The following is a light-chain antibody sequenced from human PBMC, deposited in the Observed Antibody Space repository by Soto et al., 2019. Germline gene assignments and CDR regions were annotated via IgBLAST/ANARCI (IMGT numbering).Light chain of an antibody. V-gene: IGKV3D-15*03. CDR2: GAS. J-gene: IGKJ2*02. Sequence: EIVMTQSATTLSVSPGERATLSCRASHDVGTTLAWYQQKPGQAPRLLIYGASIRATGIPARFSGSGSGTDFTLTISTLRSEAFAVYYCQQYKKWPPCTFGQGTKLEIK. CDR3: QQYKKWPPCT. CDR1: HDVGTT.